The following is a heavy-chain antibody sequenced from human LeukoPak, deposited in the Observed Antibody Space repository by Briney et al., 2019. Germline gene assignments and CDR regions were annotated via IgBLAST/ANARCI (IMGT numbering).Heavy chain of an antibody. V-gene: IGHV1-18*01. Sequence: GASVKVSCKASGYTFTSYGISWVRQATGQGLEWMGWISAYNGNTNYAQKLQGRVTMTTDTSTSTAYMELRSLRSDDTAVYYCARAGMVRGVITAYYGMDVWGQGATVTVPS. CDR1: GYTFTSYG. J-gene: IGHJ6*02. CDR2: ISAYNGNT. D-gene: IGHD3-10*01. CDR3: ARAGMVRGVITAYYGMDV.